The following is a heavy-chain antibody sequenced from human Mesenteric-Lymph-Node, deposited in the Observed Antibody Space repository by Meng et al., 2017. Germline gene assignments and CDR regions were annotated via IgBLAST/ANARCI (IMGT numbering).Heavy chain of an antibody. CDR3: ARDWGDVRGGFDF. CDR2: TYYRSKYYN. CDR1: GDSVSSNSAA. J-gene: IGHJ4*02. V-gene: IGHV6-1*01. D-gene: IGHD3-10*02. Sequence: QGQLQQSGSGLVKPSQTLSLTWAISGDSVSSNSAAWNWIRQSPSRGLEWLGRTYYRSKYYNDYALSVKSRITINPDTSKNQFSLQLNSVTPEDTAIYYCARDWGDVRGGFDFWGQGTLVTVSS.